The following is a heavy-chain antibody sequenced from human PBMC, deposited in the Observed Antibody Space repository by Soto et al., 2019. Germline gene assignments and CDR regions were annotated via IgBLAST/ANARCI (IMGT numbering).Heavy chain of an antibody. CDR3: STSGYGGLDY. CDR2: IKSKNDGGTL. J-gene: IGHJ4*02. V-gene: IGHV3-15*07. CDR1: GFDFTTTW. D-gene: IGHD5-12*01. Sequence: GGSLRLSCAASGFDFTTTWMNWVRLAPGKGLEWVARIKSKNDGGTLDYASPVKGRFTISRDDSKKTSYLQMNSLKTEDTAIYYCSTSGYGGLDYWGQGVLVTVSS.